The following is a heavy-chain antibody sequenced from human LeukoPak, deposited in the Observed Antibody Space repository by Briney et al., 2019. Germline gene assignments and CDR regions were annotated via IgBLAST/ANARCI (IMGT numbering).Heavy chain of an antibody. CDR2: IIPIFGTA. D-gene: IGHD1-7*01. J-gene: IGHJ6*03. Sequence: SVKVSCKASGGTFSSYAISWVRQAPGQGLEWVGGIIPIFGTANYAQKFQGRVTITTDESTSTAYMELSSLRSEDTAVYYCARVDWNYPRYYYYYMDVWGKGTTVTVSS. V-gene: IGHV1-69*05. CDR3: ARVDWNYPRYYYYYMDV. CDR1: GGTFSSYA.